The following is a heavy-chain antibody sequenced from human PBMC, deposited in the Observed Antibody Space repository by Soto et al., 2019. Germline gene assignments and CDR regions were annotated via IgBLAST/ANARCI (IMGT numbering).Heavy chain of an antibody. J-gene: IGHJ4*02. V-gene: IGHV3-33*01. CDR3: ARWLHHRFDY. CDR1: GFTFSNYG. Sequence: QVQLVESGGGVVQPGRSLRLSCAASGFTFSNYGMHWVRQAPGKGLEWVALIWYDGSKKYYADSVKGRFTISKDNSKNTLYLQMNSLRAEDTAVYYCARWLHHRFDYWGQGTLVTVSS. CDR2: IWYDGSKK. D-gene: IGHD5-12*01.